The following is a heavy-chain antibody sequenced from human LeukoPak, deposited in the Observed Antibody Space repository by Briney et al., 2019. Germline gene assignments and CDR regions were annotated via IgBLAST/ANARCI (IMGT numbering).Heavy chain of an antibody. CDR3: ARHGGIAARPEAAFDI. CDR2: IYTSGST. Sequence: SETLSLTCTVSGGSISSYYWSWIRQPPGKGLEWIGYIYTSGSTNYNPSLKSRVTISVDTSKNQFSLKLSSVTAADTAVYYCARHGGIAARPEAAFDIWGQGTMVTVSS. V-gene: IGHV4-4*09. CDR1: GGSISSYY. J-gene: IGHJ3*02. D-gene: IGHD6-6*01.